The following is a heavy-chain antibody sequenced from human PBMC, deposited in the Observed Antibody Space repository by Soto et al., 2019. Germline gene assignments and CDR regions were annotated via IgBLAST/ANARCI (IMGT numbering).Heavy chain of an antibody. D-gene: IGHD6-25*01. J-gene: IGHJ4*02. Sequence: QVQLVQSGAEVKKPGASVRVSCKASGYTFTSYYIHWERQAPGQGLEWMAIVNPTGGSTNYAQKFQGRVTVTFDTSTSTVFMELNSLRYEDTAVYYCARHLAAGDSWGQGTLVTVSS. V-gene: IGHV1-46*03. CDR3: ARHLAAGDS. CDR2: VNPTGGST. CDR1: GYTFTSYY.